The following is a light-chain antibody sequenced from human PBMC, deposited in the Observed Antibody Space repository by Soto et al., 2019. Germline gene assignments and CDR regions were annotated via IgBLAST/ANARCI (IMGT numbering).Light chain of an antibody. Sequence: DIQMTQCPSTLSASVGDRVTITCRASKSISSWLAWYQQKPGKAPKLLIYDASSLESGVPSRFSGSGSGTEFTLTISSLQPDDFATYYCQQYNSYLFGQGTKLEIK. CDR1: KSISSW. CDR2: DAS. CDR3: QQYNSYL. V-gene: IGKV1-5*01. J-gene: IGKJ2*01.